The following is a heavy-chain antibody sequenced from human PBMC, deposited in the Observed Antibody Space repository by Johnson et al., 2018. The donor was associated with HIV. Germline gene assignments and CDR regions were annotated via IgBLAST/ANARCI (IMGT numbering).Heavy chain of an antibody. CDR3: ARQYYGSGTDAFDY. D-gene: IGHD3-10*01. CDR1: GFSFSSYA. V-gene: IGHV3-30-3*01. CDR2: ISYDGSNK. Sequence: QVQLVESGGGVVQPGRSLRLSCAASGFSFSSYAMHWVRQAPGKGLEWVAVISYDGSNKYYADSVKGRFTISRDNSKNTLYLQMNSLRAEDPAVYYFARQYYGSGTDAFDYWGQGTIGTLSS. J-gene: IGHJ3*01.